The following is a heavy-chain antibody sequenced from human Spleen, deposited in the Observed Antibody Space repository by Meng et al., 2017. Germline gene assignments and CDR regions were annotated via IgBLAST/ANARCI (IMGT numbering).Heavy chain of an antibody. CDR2: INPKSGDT. Sequence: QRGQVEADLKKPGALVHVSSQPPGYNFPDYYIPWVRLAPGQGLEWMGRINPKSGDTHYAQKFQARVTMTGDTSISTAYMELSGLRSDDTAMYYCARDEDISAAGKLFGDYWGQGTLVTVSS. J-gene: IGHJ4*02. D-gene: IGHD6-25*01. CDR3: ARDEDISAAGKLFGDY. CDR1: GYNFPDYY. V-gene: IGHV1-2*06.